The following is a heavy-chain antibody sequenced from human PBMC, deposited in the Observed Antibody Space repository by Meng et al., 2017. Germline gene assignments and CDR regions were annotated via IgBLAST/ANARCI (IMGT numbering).Heavy chain of an antibody. CDR2: ISYDGSKK. CDR3: AGGRARYEHFQH. V-gene: IGHV3-30*01. D-gene: IGHD6-6*01. Sequence: GESLKISCAASGFTFSSYGMHWVRQAPGKGLEWVAVISYDGSKKYYADSVKGRFTISRDNSKNTLYLQMNSLRAEDTAVYYCAGGRARYEHFQHWGQGTLVTVSS. J-gene: IGHJ1*01. CDR1: GFTFSSYG.